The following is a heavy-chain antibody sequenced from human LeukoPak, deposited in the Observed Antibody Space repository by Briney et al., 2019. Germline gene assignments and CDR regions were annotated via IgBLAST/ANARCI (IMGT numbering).Heavy chain of an antibody. CDR3: ARLGKDIVVVPAAMSGMDV. Sequence: PSETLSLTCTVSGGSISSYYWSWIRQPPGKGLEWIGYIYYSGSTNYNPSLKSRVTISVDTSKNQFSLKLSSVTAADTAVYYCARLGKDIVVVPAAMSGMDVWGQGTTVTVSS. CDR2: IYYSGST. D-gene: IGHD2-2*01. CDR1: GGSISSYY. J-gene: IGHJ6*02. V-gene: IGHV4-59*01.